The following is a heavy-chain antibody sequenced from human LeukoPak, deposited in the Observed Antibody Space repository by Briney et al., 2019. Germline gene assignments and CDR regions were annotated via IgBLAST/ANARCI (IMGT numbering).Heavy chain of an antibody. Sequence: PGGSLRLSCAASGFTFSSYWMSWVRQAPGKGLEWVANIKQDGSEKYYVDSVKGRFTISRDNAKNSLYLQMNSLRAEDTAVYYCARDRLEYSSSLDYWGQGTLVTVSS. J-gene: IGHJ4*02. CDR1: GFTFSSYW. V-gene: IGHV3-7*01. CDR2: IKQDGSEK. CDR3: ARDRLEYSSSLDY. D-gene: IGHD6-6*01.